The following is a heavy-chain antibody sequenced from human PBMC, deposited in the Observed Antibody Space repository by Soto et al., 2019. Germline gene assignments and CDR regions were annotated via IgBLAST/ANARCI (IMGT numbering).Heavy chain of an antibody. CDR1: GFTFSSYW. CDR3: ARGYCSSTSCVYYYYGMDV. J-gene: IGHJ6*02. D-gene: IGHD2-2*01. V-gene: IGHV3-74*01. CDR2: INSDGSST. Sequence: GGSLRLSCAASGFTFSSYWMHWVRQAPGKGLVWVSRINSDGSSTSYADSVKGRFTISRDNAKNTLYLQMNSLRAEDTAVYYCARGYCSSTSCVYYYYGMDVWGQGTTVTVSS.